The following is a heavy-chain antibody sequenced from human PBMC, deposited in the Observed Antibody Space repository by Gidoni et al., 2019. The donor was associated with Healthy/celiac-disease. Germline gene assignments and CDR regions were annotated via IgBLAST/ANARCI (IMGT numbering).Heavy chain of an antibody. Sequence: EVQLVESGGGLIQPGGSLRLSCAASGFSVSSNYMRWVRQAPGKGLEWVSVIYSGGSTYYADSVKGRFTISRDNSKNTLYLQMNSLRAEDTAVYYCARAIFDYYDSSGYAFDIWGQGTMVTVSS. J-gene: IGHJ3*02. CDR2: IYSGGST. D-gene: IGHD3-22*01. CDR1: GFSVSSNY. V-gene: IGHV3-53*01. CDR3: ARAIFDYYDSSGYAFDI.